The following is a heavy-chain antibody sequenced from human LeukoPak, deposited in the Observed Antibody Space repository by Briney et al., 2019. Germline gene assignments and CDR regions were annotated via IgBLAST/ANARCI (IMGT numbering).Heavy chain of an antibody. CDR2: TSTSGGSA. V-gene: IGHV3-23*01. J-gene: IGHJ4*02. CDR1: GFTFSDHA. Sequence: PGGSLRLSCAASGFTFSDHAMSWVRQAPGKGLEWVSATSTSGGSAYYADSVKGRFTISRDNSKNTLYLQMDSLRADDTAVYYCARYSGSYYYPPAWDLWGQGTLVTVSS. CDR3: ARYSGSYYYPPAWDL. D-gene: IGHD1-26*01.